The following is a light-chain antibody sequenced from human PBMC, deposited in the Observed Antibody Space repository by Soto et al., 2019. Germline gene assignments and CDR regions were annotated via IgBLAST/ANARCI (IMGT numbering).Light chain of an antibody. CDR2: EGT. Sequence: QSVLTQPASVSASPVQSITIPCTGTSSDVGSYNLVSWFQQHPGKVPKLLIYEGTKRPSGLSDRFSGSKSGNTASLTISWLQAEDEADYYCYSYAGENLYVFGTGTKVTVL. J-gene: IGLJ1*01. V-gene: IGLV2-23*01. CDR1: SSDVGSYNL. CDR3: YSYAGENLYV.